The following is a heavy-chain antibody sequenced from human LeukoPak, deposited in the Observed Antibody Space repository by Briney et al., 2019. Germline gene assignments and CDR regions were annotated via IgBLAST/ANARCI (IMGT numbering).Heavy chain of an antibody. CDR3: TTGNFGPY. D-gene: IGHD3-10*01. Sequence: GGSLRLSCAASGFTFSDAWMNWVRQAPGKGLEWVGRIKRKTEGGTTDYVAPVKGRFIISRDDSKNTLYLQMNSLKTEDTAFYYCTTGNFGPYWGQGTLVTVSS. V-gene: IGHV3-15*07. CDR1: GFTFSDAW. CDR2: IKRKTEGGTT. J-gene: IGHJ4*02.